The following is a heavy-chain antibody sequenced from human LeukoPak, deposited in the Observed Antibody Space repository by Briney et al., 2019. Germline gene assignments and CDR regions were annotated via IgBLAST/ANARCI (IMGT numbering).Heavy chain of an antibody. J-gene: IGHJ6*04. CDR1: GFIFSSYG. V-gene: IGHV3-30*02. Sequence: GGSLRLSCAASGFIFSSYGMHWVRQAPGKGLEWVAFIRYDGISKYYADSVKGRFTISRDNAKNSLYLQMNSLRAEDTAVYYCAELGITMIGGVWGKGTTVTISS. CDR2: IRYDGISK. D-gene: IGHD3-10*02. CDR3: AELGITMIGGV.